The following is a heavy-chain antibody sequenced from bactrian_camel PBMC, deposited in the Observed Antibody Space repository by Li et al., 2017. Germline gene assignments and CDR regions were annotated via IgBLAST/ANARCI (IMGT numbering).Heavy chain of an antibody. D-gene: IGHD2*01. CDR2: IDSDGYI. CDR3: AADLRVEVVNGRPTPLYKY. J-gene: IGHJ4*01. V-gene: IGHV3S53*01. Sequence: VESGGGSVQAGGSLGLSCAASGITYSRYCMGWFRQAPGKEREGVAGIDSDGYITVADPVQGRFTISEDNAKNTLYLQMNSLKPEDTAMYYCAADLRVEVVNGRPTPLYKYWGQGTQVTVS. CDR1: GITYSRYC.